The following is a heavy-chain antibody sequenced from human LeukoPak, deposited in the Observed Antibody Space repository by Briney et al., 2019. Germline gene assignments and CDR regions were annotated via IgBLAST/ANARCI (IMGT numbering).Heavy chain of an antibody. CDR1: GDSISSYY. D-gene: IGHD3-3*01. Sequence: SETLSLTCTVSGDSISSYYWSWLRQPPGKGLEWIGYIYYSWSTNYNPSLESRVTISVDTSKNQFSLKLSSVTAADTAVYYCARVQDDFWSGYYAGGWYYGMDVWGQGTTVTVSS. V-gene: IGHV4-59*01. CDR3: ARVQDDFWSGYYAGGWYYGMDV. J-gene: IGHJ6*02. CDR2: IYYSWST.